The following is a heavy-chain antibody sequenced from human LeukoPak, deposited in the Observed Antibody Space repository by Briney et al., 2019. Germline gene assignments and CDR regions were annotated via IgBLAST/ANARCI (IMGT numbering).Heavy chain of an antibody. CDR2: INHSGST. J-gene: IGHJ6*03. CDR3: AGGSESSGYYYYYYMDV. CDR1: GGSFSGYY. Sequence: PSETLSLTCAVYGGSFSGYYWSWIRQPPGKGLEWIGEINHSGSTTYNPPLYTGVTISVETSTSPFSLRLSSLTAAGTPVYFCAGGSESSGYYYYYYMDVWGKGTTVTVSS. V-gene: IGHV4-34*01. D-gene: IGHD3-22*01.